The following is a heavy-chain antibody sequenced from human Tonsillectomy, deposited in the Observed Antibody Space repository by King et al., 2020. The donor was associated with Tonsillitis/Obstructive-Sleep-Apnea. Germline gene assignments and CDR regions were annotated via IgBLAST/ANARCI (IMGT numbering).Heavy chain of an antibody. Sequence: VQLQESGPGLVKPSETLSLTCTVSGGSISSYYWSWIRQPPGKGLEWIGYIYYSGSTNYNPSLKSRVTISVDTSKNQFSLKLSSVTAADTALYYCARGIMITFGGVISYYYYYYMDVWGKGTTVTVSS. CDR2: IYYSGST. V-gene: IGHV4-59*01. D-gene: IGHD3-16*01. CDR1: GGSISSYY. CDR3: ARGIMITFGGVISYYYYYYMDV. J-gene: IGHJ6*03.